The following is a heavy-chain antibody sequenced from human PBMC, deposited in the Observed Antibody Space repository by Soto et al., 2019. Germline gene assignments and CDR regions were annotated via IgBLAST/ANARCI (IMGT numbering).Heavy chain of an antibody. CDR2: SYYSGST. D-gene: IGHD2-2*02. J-gene: IGHJ4*02. Sequence: SETLSLTCTVSGGSISSYYWSWIRQPPGKGLEWIGYSYYSGSTNYNPSLKSRVTISVDTSKNQFSLKLSSVTAADTAVYYCAGYCSSTSCYTGTDYWGQGTLVTVSS. V-gene: IGHV4-59*12. CDR3: AGYCSSTSCYTGTDY. CDR1: GGSISSYY.